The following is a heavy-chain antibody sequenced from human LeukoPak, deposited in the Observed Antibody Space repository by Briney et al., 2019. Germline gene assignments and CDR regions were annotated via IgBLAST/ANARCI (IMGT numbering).Heavy chain of an antibody. CDR1: GFSFSTYA. V-gene: IGHV3-23*01. CDR2: ITGTGSTT. CDR3: ARQPNWNDLGRFDP. Sequence: GGSLRLSCSASGFSFSTYAMSWVRQAPGKGLNRVSRITGTGSTTQYAESVKGRFTISRDNSRNTLYLQMNSLRVEDTAVYYCARQPNWNDLGRFDPWGQGTLVTVSS. J-gene: IGHJ5*02. D-gene: IGHD1-1*01.